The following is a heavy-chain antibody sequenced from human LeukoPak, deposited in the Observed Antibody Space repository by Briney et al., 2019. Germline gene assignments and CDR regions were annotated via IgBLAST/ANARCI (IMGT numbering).Heavy chain of an antibody. CDR1: GGTFSSYA. V-gene: IGHV1-69*04. CDR2: IIPILGIA. Sequence: ASVKVSCKASGGTFSSYAISWVRQAPGQGLEWMGRIIPILGIANYAQKFQGRVTITADKSTSTAYMELSSLRSEDTAVYYCARVPSTVTTSYYYYGMDVWVQGTTVTVSS. CDR3: ARVPSTVTTSYYYYGMDV. J-gene: IGHJ6*02. D-gene: IGHD4-17*01.